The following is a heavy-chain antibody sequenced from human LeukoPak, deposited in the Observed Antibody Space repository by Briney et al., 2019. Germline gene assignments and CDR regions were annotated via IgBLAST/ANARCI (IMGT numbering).Heavy chain of an antibody. V-gene: IGHV6-1*01. CDR3: ARDRARDGSEFVEWPMDSYYYMDV. CDR2: TYYRAKWYN. J-gene: IGHJ6*03. D-gene: IGHD3-3*01. Sequence: SQTLSLTCAISGDSVSSNNAAWNWIRQSPSRGLEWLGRTYYRAKWYNDYAVSVKSRITIKPDTSKNQVSLQLKSVTPEDTAVYYCARDRARDGSEFVEWPMDSYYYMDVWGKGTTVTVSS. CDR1: GDSVSSNNAA.